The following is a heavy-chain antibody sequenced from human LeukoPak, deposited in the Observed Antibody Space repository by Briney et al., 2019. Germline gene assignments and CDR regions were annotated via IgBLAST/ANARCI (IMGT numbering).Heavy chain of an antibody. J-gene: IGHJ4*02. CDR3: ARDPSSSWSRFDY. CDR2: IFYDGSNE. D-gene: IGHD6-13*01. CDR1: GFTFSTYA. Sequence: GGSLRLSCAASGFTFSTYAMHWFRQAPGKGLEWVAVIFYDGSNENYADSVKGRFTISRDNSKNTLYLQMNSLRAEDTAVYYCARDPSSSWSRFDYWGQGTLVTVSS. V-gene: IGHV3-30*03.